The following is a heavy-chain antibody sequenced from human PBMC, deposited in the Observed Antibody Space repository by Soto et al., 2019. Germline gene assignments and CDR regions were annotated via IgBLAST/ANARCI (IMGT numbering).Heavy chain of an antibody. D-gene: IGHD3-10*01. Sequence: QVQLVQSGAEVMKPGSSVKVSCMPSGGAFSTYPLSWVRQAPGQGLEWMGRIVPVLGVPNYAQRFQGRVTMTADKSPNKAYLELSSLRFEDTAVYYCGRDRYAYGSGSTIDNWGQGTLVTVSS. CDR2: IVPVLGVP. CDR1: GGAFSTYP. CDR3: GRDRYAYGSGSTIDN. J-gene: IGHJ4*02. V-gene: IGHV1-69*04.